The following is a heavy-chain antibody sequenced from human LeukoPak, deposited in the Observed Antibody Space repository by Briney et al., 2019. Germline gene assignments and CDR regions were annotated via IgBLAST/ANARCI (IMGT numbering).Heavy chain of an antibody. V-gene: IGHV3-73*01. CDR3: AAGLADYYGMDV. D-gene: IGHD6-13*01. J-gene: IGHJ6*02. CDR2: IRTRVNSYAT. CDR1: GFTLSGSS. Sequence: PGGSLKLSCAASGFTLSGSSLHWVRLASGKGLEWVGRIRTRVNSYATAYATSVQGRFIFSRDDSRNTAYLQMNSLKTEDTAVYYCAAGLADYYGMDVWGRGTTVTVSS.